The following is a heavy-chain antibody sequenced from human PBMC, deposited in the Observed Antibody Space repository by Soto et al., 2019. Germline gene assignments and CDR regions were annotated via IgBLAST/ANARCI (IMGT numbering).Heavy chain of an antibody. CDR2: ISGSGEIT. Sequence: GGSLRLSCVASGFSFDNYGMAWVRQAPGKGLSWVSSISGSGEITYYADSLKGRFTISRDNSKNTLYLEVNNLRAEDTALYYCAKDQYYGGPNNWFDSWGPGVLVTVSS. J-gene: IGHJ5*01. CDR3: AKDQYYGGPNNWFDS. CDR1: GFSFDNYG. D-gene: IGHD3-16*01. V-gene: IGHV3-23*01.